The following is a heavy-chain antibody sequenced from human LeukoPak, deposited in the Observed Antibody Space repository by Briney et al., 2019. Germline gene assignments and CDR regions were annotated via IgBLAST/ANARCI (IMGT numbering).Heavy chain of an antibody. CDR3: ARHIGGGIEDMDV. Sequence: SETLSLTCTVSGGSIGTYYWSWVRQSPGTGLEWIGYIYVTGTRYNPYLQSRVTISVDRSGNQFFLKMTSVTAADPAVYYCARHIGGGIEDMDVWGRGTKVTVSS. J-gene: IGHJ6*03. CDR2: IYVTGT. D-gene: IGHD3-16*02. V-gene: IGHV4-59*08. CDR1: GGSIGTYY.